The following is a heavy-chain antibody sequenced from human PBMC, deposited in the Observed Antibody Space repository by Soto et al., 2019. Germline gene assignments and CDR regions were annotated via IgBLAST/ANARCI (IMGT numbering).Heavy chain of an antibody. J-gene: IGHJ5*02. Sequence: QPGGCLRLSCAAGRFIFSSYGMSWVRKAPGKGLEWVSAISRSGGTAYYADSVKGRFTISRDDSKNTLYLQMNSLRAEDTAIYYCARDASTFWPWLDWLDPWGQGTLVTVSS. V-gene: IGHV3-23*01. CDR2: ISRSGGTA. D-gene: IGHD3-16*01. CDR3: ARDASTFWPWLDWLDP. CDR1: RFIFSSYG.